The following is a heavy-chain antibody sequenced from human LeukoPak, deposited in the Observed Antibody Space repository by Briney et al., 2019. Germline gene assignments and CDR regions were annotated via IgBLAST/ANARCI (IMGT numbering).Heavy chain of an antibody. V-gene: IGHV4-59*01. D-gene: IGHD6-13*01. CDR2: IYYSGST. CDR1: GGSISSYY. Sequence: SETLSLTCTVSGGSISSYYWSWIRQPPGKGLEWIGYIYYSGSTNYNPPLKSRVTISVDTSKNQFSLKLSSVTAADTAVYYCASSRYSSSWYGGIVGALDYWGRGTLVTVSS. J-gene: IGHJ4*02. CDR3: ASSRYSSSWYGGIVGALDY.